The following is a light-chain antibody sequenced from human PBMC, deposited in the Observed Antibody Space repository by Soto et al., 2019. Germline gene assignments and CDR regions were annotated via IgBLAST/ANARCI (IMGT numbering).Light chain of an antibody. Sequence: QSVLTQPPSVSGAPGQRVTISCTGSSFNIGAGYDVHWYQQLPGTAPKLLIYNNINRPSGVPDRFSRSKSGTSASLAITGLQPEDEADYYCQSYDTMLSGPGVFGGGTKLTVL. V-gene: IGLV1-40*01. CDR3: QSYDTMLSGPGV. CDR2: NNI. CDR1: SFNIGAGYD. J-gene: IGLJ2*01.